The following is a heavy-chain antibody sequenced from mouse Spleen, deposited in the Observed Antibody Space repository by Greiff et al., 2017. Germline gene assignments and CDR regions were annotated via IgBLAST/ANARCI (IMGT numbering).Heavy chain of an antibody. V-gene: IGHV2-5-1*01. CDR3: AKRGYDYEAMDY. D-gene: IGHD2-10*02. J-gene: IGHJ4*01. CDR2: IWRGGST. Sequence: VQLQQSGPSLVQPSQSLSITCTVSGFSLTSYGVHWVRQSPGKGLEWLGVIWRGGSTDYNAAFMSRLSITKDNSKSQVFFKMNSLQADDAAIYYCAKRGYDYEAMDYWGQGTSVTVSS. CDR1: GFSLTSYG.